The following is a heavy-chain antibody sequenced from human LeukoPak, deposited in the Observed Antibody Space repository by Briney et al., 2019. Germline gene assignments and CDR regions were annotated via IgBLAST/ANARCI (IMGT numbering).Heavy chain of an antibody. Sequence: GGPLRLSCAPSGFTFSSYSVNWARQAPGEGLEWVSYISSSSSYIYYADSVKGRFTISRDNAKNSLYLQMNSLRAEDTAVYYCAVYTQWLVYWGQGTLVTVSS. J-gene: IGHJ4*02. CDR3: AVYTQWLVY. D-gene: IGHD6-19*01. CDR1: GFTFSSYS. CDR2: ISSSSSYI. V-gene: IGHV3-21*01.